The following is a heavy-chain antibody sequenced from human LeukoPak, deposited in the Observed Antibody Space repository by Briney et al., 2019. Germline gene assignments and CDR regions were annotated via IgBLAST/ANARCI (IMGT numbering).Heavy chain of an antibody. CDR3: ASSRDLYLDAFTSYWYFDV. Sequence: SETLSLTCDVYGASFRAYYWSWIRQAPGKGLEWIGEINDSGHGRYNASLKSRVTMSVDTSKNQLSLKLKSVTAADTAVYYCASSRDLYLDAFTSYWYFDVWGRGSLVTVSS. J-gene: IGHJ2*01. V-gene: IGHV4-34*01. CDR1: GASFRAYY. CDR2: INDSGHG. D-gene: IGHD3-16*01.